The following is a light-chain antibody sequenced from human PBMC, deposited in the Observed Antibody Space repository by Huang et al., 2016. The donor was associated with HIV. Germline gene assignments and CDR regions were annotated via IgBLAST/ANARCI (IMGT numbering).Light chain of an antibody. CDR1: QRVNNF. CDR3: QQRSNWPLT. J-gene: IGKJ3*01. CDR2: DAS. Sequence: EIVLTQSPATLSLSPGERATLSCRASQRVNNFLAWYQQKPGQAPRLLIYDASSRATGIPARFSGSGSGTDFTLTISSLEPEDFAVYYCQQRSNWPLTFGPGTKVDIK. V-gene: IGKV3-11*01.